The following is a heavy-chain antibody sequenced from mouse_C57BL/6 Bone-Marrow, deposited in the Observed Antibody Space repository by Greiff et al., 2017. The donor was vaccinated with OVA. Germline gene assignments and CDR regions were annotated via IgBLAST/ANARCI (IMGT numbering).Heavy chain of an antibody. Sequence: EVQLVESGGDLVKPGGSLKLSCAASGFTFSSYGMSWVRQTPDKRLEWVATISSGGSYTYYPDSVKGRFTISRDNAKNTLYLQLSSLKSEDTAMYYCARRAYYCFAYWGQGTLVTVSA. J-gene: IGHJ3*01. CDR3: ARRAYYCFAY. D-gene: IGHD2-10*01. V-gene: IGHV5-6*01. CDR2: ISSGGSYT. CDR1: GFTFSSYG.